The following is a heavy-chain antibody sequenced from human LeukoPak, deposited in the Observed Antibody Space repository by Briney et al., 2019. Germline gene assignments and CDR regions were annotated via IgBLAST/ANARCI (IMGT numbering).Heavy chain of an antibody. J-gene: IGHJ4*02. V-gene: IGHV3-66*01. CDR1: GFTVSSNY. CDR3: ATSITAAGLIDY. D-gene: IGHD6-13*01. Sequence: GGSLRLSCAASGFTVSSNYMSWVRQAPGKGLEWVSVIYSGGSTYYADSVKGRFTISRDNSKNTLYLQMNSLRAEDTAVYYCATSITAAGLIDYWGQGTLVTVSS. CDR2: IYSGGST.